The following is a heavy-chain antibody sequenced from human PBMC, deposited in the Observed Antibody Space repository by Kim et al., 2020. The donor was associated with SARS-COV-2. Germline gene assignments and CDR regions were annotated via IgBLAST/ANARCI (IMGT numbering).Heavy chain of an antibody. CDR2: VHYDGTNR. CDR3: ARDWIAVRPGWFDP. V-gene: IGHV3-33*01. CDR1: GFTFSSYG. J-gene: IGHJ5*02. D-gene: IGHD6-6*01. Sequence: GRSLRLSCSASGFTFSSYGLNWVRQAPGKGLEWVAHVHYDGTNRYYADSVKGRFTISRDNSKNTLYLQMNSLRGEDTAVYYCARDWIAVRPGWFDPWGQG.